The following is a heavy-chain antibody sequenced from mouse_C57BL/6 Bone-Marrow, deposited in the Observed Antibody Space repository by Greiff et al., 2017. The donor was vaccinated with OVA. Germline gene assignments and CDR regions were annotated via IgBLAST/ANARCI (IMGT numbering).Heavy chain of an antibody. CDR1: GYTFTSYT. Sequence: QVHVKQSGAELARPGASVKMSCKASGYTFTSYTMHWVKQRPGQGLEWIGYINPSSGYTKYNQKFKDKATLTADKSSSTAYMQLGSLTSEDSAVYYCASLYYSNDVWGTGTTVTVSS. CDR3: ASLYYSNDV. J-gene: IGHJ1*03. V-gene: IGHV1-4*01. D-gene: IGHD2-5*01. CDR2: INPSSGYT.